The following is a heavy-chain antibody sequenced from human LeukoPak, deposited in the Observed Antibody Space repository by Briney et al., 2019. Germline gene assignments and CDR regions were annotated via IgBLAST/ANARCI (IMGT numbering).Heavy chain of an antibody. CDR2: IFSGGTT. Sequence: GGSLRLSCAASGFTVSSNYMSWVRQAPGKGLEWVSVIFSGGTTYYADSEKGRFTISRHNSENTLYLQMNSLRGEDTAVYYCARGVLGYSYGFDYWGQGTLVTVSS. V-gene: IGHV3-53*04. J-gene: IGHJ4*02. CDR1: GFTVSSNY. CDR3: ARGVLGYSYGFDY. D-gene: IGHD5-18*01.